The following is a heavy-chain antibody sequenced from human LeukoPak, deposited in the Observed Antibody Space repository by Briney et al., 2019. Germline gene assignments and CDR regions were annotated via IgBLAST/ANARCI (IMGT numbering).Heavy chain of an antibody. CDR1: GGSVSSDS. CDR2: IYNTGSS. D-gene: IGHD3-10*01. CDR3: ARLGKMNLVRGTFWYFDL. J-gene: IGHJ2*01. V-gene: IGHV4-59*08. Sequence: PSETLSPTCTVSGGSVSSDSWNWIRQSPGGGLEFIGYIYNTGSSNHNPSLKNRVTISLDKSKGQLSLELSSVTAADTAIYYCARLGKMNLVRGTFWYFDLWGRGTLVTVSS.